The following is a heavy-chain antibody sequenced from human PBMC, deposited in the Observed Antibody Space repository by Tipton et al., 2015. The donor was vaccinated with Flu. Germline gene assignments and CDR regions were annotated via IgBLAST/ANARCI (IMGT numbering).Heavy chain of an antibody. CDR2: IYYSGST. V-gene: IGHV4-59*08. Sequence: TLSLTCAVYGGSFSGYYWSWIRQPPGKGLEWIGYIYYSGSTNYNPSLKSRVTISVDTSKNQFSLKLSSVTAADTAVYYCARLALDSGWHFDYWGQGTLVTVSS. CDR1: GGSFSGYY. J-gene: IGHJ4*02. CDR3: ARLALDSGWHFDY. D-gene: IGHD6-19*01.